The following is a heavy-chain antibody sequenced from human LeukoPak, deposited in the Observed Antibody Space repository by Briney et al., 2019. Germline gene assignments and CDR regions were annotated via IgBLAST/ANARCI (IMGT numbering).Heavy chain of an antibody. J-gene: IGHJ4*02. CDR1: GGTFNTYA. V-gene: IGHV1-69*04. D-gene: IGHD5-24*01. Sequence: ASVKASCKASGGTFNTYAISWVRQAPGQGLEWMGRIIPILDIANYAQKFQGRVTITADKSTSTAYMELSSLRSEDTAVYYCARADGYNYLYWGQGTLVTVSS. CDR3: ARADGYNYLY. CDR2: IIPILDIA.